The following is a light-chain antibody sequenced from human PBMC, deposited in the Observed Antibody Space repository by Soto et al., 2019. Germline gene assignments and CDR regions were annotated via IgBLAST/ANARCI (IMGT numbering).Light chain of an antibody. CDR1: QTISSW. CDR2: KAS. V-gene: IGKV1-5*03. CDR3: QHYSTYSA. Sequence: DVQMTQSPATLSGYIGDRVTITCRASQTISSWLAWYQQKPGKAPKLLIYKASTLKSGVPSRFSGSGSGTEFTLTISSLQPDDFATYYCQHYSTYSAFGQGTKVAIK. J-gene: IGKJ1*01.